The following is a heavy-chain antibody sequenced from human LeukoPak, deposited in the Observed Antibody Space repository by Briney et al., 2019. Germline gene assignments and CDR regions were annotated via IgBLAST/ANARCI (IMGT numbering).Heavy chain of an antibody. Sequence: GGSLRLSCAASGFTFSSYAMSWVRQAPGKGLEWVSAISGSGGSTYYADSVKGRFTISRDNSKNTLYLQMNSLRAEDTAVYYCANQPGGTYSSGWYDGNYWGQGTLVTVSS. D-gene: IGHD6-19*01. V-gene: IGHV3-23*01. CDR2: ISGSGGST. CDR3: ANQPGGTYSSGWYDGNY. J-gene: IGHJ4*02. CDR1: GFTFSSYA.